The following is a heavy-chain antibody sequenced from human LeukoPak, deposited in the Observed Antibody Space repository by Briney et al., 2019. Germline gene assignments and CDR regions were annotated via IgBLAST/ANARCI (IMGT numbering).Heavy chain of an antibody. V-gene: IGHV3-66*01. D-gene: IGHD6-19*01. CDR2: IYSGGYT. CDR1: GFTVSSNY. J-gene: IGHJ4*02. CDR3: ARVGQWLSYYFDY. Sequence: GGSLRLSCAASGFTVSSNYMSWVRQAPGKGLEWVSVIYSGGYTNYADSVEGRFIISRDNSKNTLYLQMNSLRAEDTAVYYCARVGQWLSYYFDYWGQGTLVTVSS.